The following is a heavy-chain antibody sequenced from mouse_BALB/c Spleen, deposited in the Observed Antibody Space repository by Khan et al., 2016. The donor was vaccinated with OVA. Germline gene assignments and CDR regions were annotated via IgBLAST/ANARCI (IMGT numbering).Heavy chain of an antibody. D-gene: IGHD4-1*01. J-gene: IGHJ2*01. V-gene: IGHV1S136*01. CDR3: ARGNWQSYYFDY. CDR1: GYIFTNYV. Sequence: VRLQQSGPELVKPGASVKMSCKPSGYIFTNYVLPWVKQKPGQGLEWIGYINPYNGGTKYNEKFKGKATLASDKSSITAYMELSSLTSEDSAVYYCARGNWQSYYFDYWGQGTTLTLSS. CDR2: INPYNGGT.